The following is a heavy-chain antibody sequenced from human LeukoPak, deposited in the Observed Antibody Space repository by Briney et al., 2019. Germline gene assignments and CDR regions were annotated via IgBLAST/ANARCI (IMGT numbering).Heavy chain of an antibody. V-gene: IGHV3-74*01. J-gene: IGHJ4*02. CDR1: GFTFSSHW. CDR2: ISSDGRST. D-gene: IGHD6-19*01. CDR3: ARISLSGWVNDH. Sequence: GGSLTLSCAATGFTFSSHWMHWVRQAPGKGLVLVTRISSDGRSTSYADSVKGRFTISRDNAKNTLYLQMSSLRAEDTAMYYCARISLSGWVNDHWGQGTLVTVSS.